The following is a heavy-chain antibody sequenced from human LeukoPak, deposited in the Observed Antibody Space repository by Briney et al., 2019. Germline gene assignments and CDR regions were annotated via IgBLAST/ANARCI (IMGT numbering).Heavy chain of an antibody. V-gene: IGHV1-69*13. J-gene: IGHJ3*02. D-gene: IGHD3-22*01. CDR1: GGTFSSYA. CDR3: ASASPFRPNYYDRDAFDI. CDR2: IIPIFGTA. Sequence: SVKVSCKASGGTFSSYAIRWVRQAPGQGLEWMGGIIPIFGTANYAQKFQGRVTITADESTSTAYMELSSLRSEDTAVYYCASASPFRPNYYDRDAFDIWGQGTMVTVSS.